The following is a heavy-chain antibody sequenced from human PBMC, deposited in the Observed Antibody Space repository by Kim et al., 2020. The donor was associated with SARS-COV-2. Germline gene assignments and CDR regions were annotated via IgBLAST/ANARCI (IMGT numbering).Heavy chain of an antibody. CDR1: GFTFSTYG. CDR3: AKSPYSVPGHFDS. V-gene: IGHV3-23*01. CDR2: ISGSGAGT. D-gene: IGHD6-19*01. Sequence: GGSLRLSCVTSGFTFSTYGMSWVRQAPGKGLEWVSGISGSGAGTYYADAVEGRFTISRDNSKNTLYLQMNALRAEDTAVYYCAKSPYSVPGHFDSWGQGALVTVSS. J-gene: IGHJ4*02.